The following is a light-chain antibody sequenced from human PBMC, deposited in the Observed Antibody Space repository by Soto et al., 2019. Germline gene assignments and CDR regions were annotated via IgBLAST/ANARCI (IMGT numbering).Light chain of an antibody. CDR3: SSYAGTHIV. V-gene: IGLV2-8*01. CDR1: TSDVGGDDY. Sequence: QSALTHPPSASGSPGQSVAISCTGTTSDVGGDDYVSWYQQYPGKAPKLMIYDVSKRPSGVPDRFSGSKSGNTASLTVSGLQAEDEADYYCSSYAGTHIVFGTGTKVT. J-gene: IGLJ1*01. CDR2: DVS.